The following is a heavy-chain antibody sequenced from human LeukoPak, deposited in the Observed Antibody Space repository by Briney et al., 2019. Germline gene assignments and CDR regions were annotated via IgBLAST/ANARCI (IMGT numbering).Heavy chain of an antibody. CDR1: GGSFSVYY. Sequence: SETLSLTCAVYGGSFSVYYWSWIRQPPGKGLEWIGEINHSGSTNYNPSLKSRVTISVDTSKNQFSLKLSSVTAADTAVYYCARGGGDCSGGSCYIENDYWGQGTLVTVSS. CDR3: ARGGGDCSGGSCYIENDY. J-gene: IGHJ4*02. D-gene: IGHD2-15*01. V-gene: IGHV4-34*01. CDR2: INHSGST.